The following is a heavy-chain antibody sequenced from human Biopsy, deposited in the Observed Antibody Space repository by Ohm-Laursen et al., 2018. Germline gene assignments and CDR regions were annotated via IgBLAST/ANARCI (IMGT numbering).Heavy chain of an antibody. CDR1: GGSISSSTTYY. Sequence: GTLSLTCTVSGGSISSSTTYYWAWLRQPPGKGLEWIGSIYNTETTFYNLSLKSRVTISVDTSTNQFSLKVSSVTAADTALYFCARHPTGFWFDPWGHGTLVTVSS. V-gene: IGHV4-39*01. J-gene: IGHJ5*02. CDR2: IYNTETT. CDR3: ARHPTGFWFDP.